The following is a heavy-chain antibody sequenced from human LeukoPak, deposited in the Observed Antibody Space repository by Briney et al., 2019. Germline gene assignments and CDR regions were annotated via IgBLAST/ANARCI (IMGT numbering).Heavy chain of an antibody. CDR1: GGTFSSYA. Sequence: AASVKVSCKASGGTFSSYAISWVRQAPGQGLEWMGRIIPILGIANYAQKFQGRVTITADKSTSTAYMELSSLRSEDTAVYYCAEGAHRGSYFDYWGQGTLVTVSS. J-gene: IGHJ4*02. D-gene: IGHD1-26*01. CDR2: IIPILGIA. V-gene: IGHV1-69*04. CDR3: AEGAHRGSYFDY.